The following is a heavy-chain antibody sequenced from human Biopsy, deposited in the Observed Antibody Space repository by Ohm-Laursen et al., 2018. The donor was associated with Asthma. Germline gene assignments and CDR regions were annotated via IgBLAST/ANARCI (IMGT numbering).Heavy chain of an antibody. CDR1: GGSFNTYV. CDR2: INSVFGTT. CDR3: ARKAGSCISRTCYSLDF. J-gene: IGHJ4*02. Sequence: SVKVSCKSLGGSFNTYVIGWARQAPGHGLEWLGWINSVFGTTTYPQKFQDRVTLTADDSTSTVYMELSSLRSEDTAVYYCARKAGSCISRTCYSLDFWGQGTLVTVSS. V-gene: IGHV1-69*13. D-gene: IGHD2-2*01.